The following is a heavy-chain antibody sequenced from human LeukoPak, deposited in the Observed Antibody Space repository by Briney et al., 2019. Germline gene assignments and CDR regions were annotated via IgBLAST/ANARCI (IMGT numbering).Heavy chain of an antibody. CDR3: ARDPADTAMSKASYNWFDP. Sequence: ASVKVSCKASGYTFTSYGISWVRQAPGQGLEWMGWSSAYNGNTNYAQKLQGRVTMTTDTSTSTAYMELRSLRSDDTAVYYCARDPADTAMSKASYNWFDPWGQGTLVTVSS. CDR1: GYTFTSYG. J-gene: IGHJ5*02. D-gene: IGHD5-18*01. CDR2: SSAYNGNT. V-gene: IGHV1-18*01.